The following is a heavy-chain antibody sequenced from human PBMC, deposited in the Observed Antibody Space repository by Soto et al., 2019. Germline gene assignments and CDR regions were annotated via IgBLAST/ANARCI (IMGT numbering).Heavy chain of an antibody. V-gene: IGHV1-46*01. D-gene: IGHD1-26*01. Sequence: QVQLVQSGAEVKKPGASVKVSCKASGYTFTSHYMHWVRQAPGQGLEWMGIINPSGGSTRYAQKFQGRVTMNRDTSTSTVYMELSSLRSEDTAVYYCARDLGWEPPPIYYYYGMDVWGQGTTVTVSS. CDR1: GYTFTSHY. CDR2: INPSGGST. CDR3: ARDLGWEPPPIYYYYGMDV. J-gene: IGHJ6*02.